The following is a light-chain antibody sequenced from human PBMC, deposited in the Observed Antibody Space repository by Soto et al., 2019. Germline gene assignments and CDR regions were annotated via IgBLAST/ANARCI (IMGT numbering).Light chain of an antibody. J-gene: IGKJ1*01. CDR1: QSVSSN. V-gene: IGKV3-15*01. CDR2: GAS. CDR3: QQYNNWPSWT. Sequence: EIVMTQSPATLSVSTGERAILSCRVSQSVSSNLAWYQQKPGQAPRLLIYGASTRTTGIPARFSGSGSGTEFTLTISSLQSEDFAVYYCQQYNNWPSWTFGQGTKVEIK.